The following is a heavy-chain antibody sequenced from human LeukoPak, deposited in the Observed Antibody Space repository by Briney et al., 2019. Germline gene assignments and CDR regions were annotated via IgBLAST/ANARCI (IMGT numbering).Heavy chain of an antibody. CDR2: IKPDGNDK. CDR3: TTSVCEY. Sequence: PGGSLRLSCAASGFTFSIHWMTWVRQAPGKGLEWVATIKPDGNDKYFVDSVKGRFTVSRDNAKTSLYLQMNSLRAEDTAMYYCTTSVCEYWGQGTLVTVSS. J-gene: IGHJ4*02. CDR1: GFTFSIHW. D-gene: IGHD5/OR15-5a*01. V-gene: IGHV3-7*03.